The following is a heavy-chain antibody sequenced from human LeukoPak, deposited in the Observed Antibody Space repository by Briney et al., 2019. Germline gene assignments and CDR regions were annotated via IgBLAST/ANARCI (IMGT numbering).Heavy chain of an antibody. D-gene: IGHD3-10*01. J-gene: IGHJ4*02. CDR2: IYHSGST. V-gene: IGHV4-30-2*01. Sequence: SETLSLTCAVSGGSISSGGYSWSWIRQPPGKGLEWIGYIYHSGSTYYNPSLKSRVTISVDRSKNQFSLKLSSVTAADTAVYYCARHGPRGDYWGQGTLVTVSS. CDR1: GGSISSGGYS. CDR3: ARHGPRGDY.